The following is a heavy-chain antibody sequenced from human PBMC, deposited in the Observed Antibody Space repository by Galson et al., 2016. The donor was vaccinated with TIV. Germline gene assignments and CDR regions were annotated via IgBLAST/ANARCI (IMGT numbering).Heavy chain of an antibody. CDR3: AISSRRDRYGHTNWFDP. Sequence: SVKVSCKASGDTFNSYAINWVRQAPGQGLEWVGRALPMFGTSNYAEEFQDRVTITADESMSTAYMELSSLTSDDTAVDYCAISSRRDRYGHTNWFDPWGQGTLVTVSS. V-gene: IGHV1-69*13. CDR2: ALPMFGTS. J-gene: IGHJ5*02. D-gene: IGHD5-24*01. CDR1: GDTFNSYA.